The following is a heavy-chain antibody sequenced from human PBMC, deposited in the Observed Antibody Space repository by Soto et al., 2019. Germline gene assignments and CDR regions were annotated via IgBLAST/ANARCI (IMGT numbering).Heavy chain of an antibody. CDR3: AREYTVAADPSSVILFDY. J-gene: IGHJ4*02. CDR2: IIANGGT. Sequence: EVQVLESGGGLVQRGGSLTLSCAASGFTFNQYAMSWVRQAPGKGLQWVSIIIANGGTYDADSVKGRFTISRDNSKNTVYLQMSNLRVEDTAIYYCAREYTVAADPSSVILFDYWGQGAVVTVSS. CDR1: GFTFNQYA. D-gene: IGHD2-15*01. V-gene: IGHV3-23*01.